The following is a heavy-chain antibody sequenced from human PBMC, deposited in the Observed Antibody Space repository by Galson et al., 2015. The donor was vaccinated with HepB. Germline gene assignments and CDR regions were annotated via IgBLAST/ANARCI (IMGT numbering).Heavy chain of an antibody. Sequence: SETLSLTCTVSGGSISSSSYSWGWIRQPPGKGLEWIGSIYYSGSTYYNPSLKSRVTMSVDTSKSQFSLKLSSVTAADMAVYYCARHLRGYCSSPSCHSDYWGQGTLVTVSS. J-gene: IGHJ4*02. D-gene: IGHD2-2*01. CDR3: ARHLRGYCSSPSCHSDY. CDR1: GGSISSSSYS. V-gene: IGHV4-39*01. CDR2: IYYSGST.